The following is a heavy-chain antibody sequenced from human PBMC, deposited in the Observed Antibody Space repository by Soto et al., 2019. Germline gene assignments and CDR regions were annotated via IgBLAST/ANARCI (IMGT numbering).Heavy chain of an antibody. D-gene: IGHD5-18*01. Sequence: SETLSLTCTVSGGSISSSYYYWGWIRQPPGKGLEWIGSIHFDGSTYYNPSLKSRVTISVDTSKNQFSLKLSSVTAADTAVYYCAPRGYSYGYAYWGQGTLVTVSS. J-gene: IGHJ4*02. CDR3: APRGYSYGYAY. CDR2: IHFDGST. CDR1: GGSISSSYYY. V-gene: IGHV4-39*01.